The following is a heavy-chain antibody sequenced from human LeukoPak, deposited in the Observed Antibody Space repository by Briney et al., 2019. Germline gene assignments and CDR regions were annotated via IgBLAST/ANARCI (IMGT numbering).Heavy chain of an antibody. CDR1: GGSITSTSFY. CDR2: IYYSGST. Sequence: SETLSLTCTVSGGSITSTSFYWGWIRQPSGKGLAWLGSIYYSGSTYDNPSLKSRVTISVDRSKNQFSLKLSSVTAADTAVYYCARLYYDSRGYYWFDRWGQGTLVTVSS. V-gene: IGHV4-39*01. D-gene: IGHD3-22*01. CDR3: ARLYYDSRGYYWFDR. J-gene: IGHJ5*02.